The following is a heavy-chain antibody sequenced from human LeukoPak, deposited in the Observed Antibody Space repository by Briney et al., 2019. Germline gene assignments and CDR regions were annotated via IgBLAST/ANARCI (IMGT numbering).Heavy chain of an antibody. CDR1: GGSFSGYY. V-gene: IGHV4-34*01. Sequence: SETLSLTCAVYGGSFSGYYWSWIRQPPGKGLEWIGEINHSGSTNYNPSLKSRVTISVDTPKNQFSLKLSSVTAADTAVYYCARDGIAAAVGFDPWGQGTLVTVSS. CDR2: INHSGST. D-gene: IGHD6-13*01. J-gene: IGHJ5*02. CDR3: ARDGIAAAVGFDP.